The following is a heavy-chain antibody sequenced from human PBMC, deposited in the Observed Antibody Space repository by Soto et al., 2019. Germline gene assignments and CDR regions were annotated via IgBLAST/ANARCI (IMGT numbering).Heavy chain of an antibody. D-gene: IGHD3-10*01. CDR1: SGSISYYY. CDR3: ARVWGGAFDI. Sequence: PSETLSLTCTVSSGSISYYYWSWIRQPPGKGLEWMGYIYSSGSTKYNPSLKSRVTISVDTSKNQFSLKLSSVTAADTAVYYCARVWGGAFDIWGQGTMVTVSS. V-gene: IGHV4-59*01. CDR2: IYSSGST. J-gene: IGHJ3*02.